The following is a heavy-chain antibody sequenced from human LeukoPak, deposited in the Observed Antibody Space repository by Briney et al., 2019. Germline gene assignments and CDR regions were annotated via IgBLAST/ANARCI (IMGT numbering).Heavy chain of an antibody. Sequence: ASVKVSCKASGYTFTSYYMHWVRQAPGQGLEWMGIINPSGGSTSYAQKFQGRVTMTRDMSTSTVYMEPSSLRSEDTAVYYCARAGMTGTTLHYYYMDVWGKGTTVTVSS. D-gene: IGHD1-20*01. CDR3: ARAGMTGTTLHYYYMDV. CDR2: INPSGGST. J-gene: IGHJ6*03. V-gene: IGHV1-46*01. CDR1: GYTFTSYY.